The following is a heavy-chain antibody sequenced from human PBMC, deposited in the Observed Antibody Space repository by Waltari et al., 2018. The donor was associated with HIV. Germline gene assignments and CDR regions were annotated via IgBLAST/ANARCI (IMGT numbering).Heavy chain of an antibody. CDR1: GGSISSGSYY. J-gene: IGHJ4*02. D-gene: IGHD3-22*01. Sequence: QVQLQESGPGLVKPSQPLSLTCTVSGGSISSGSYYWSWIRQPAGQGLEWIGRIYTSGSTNYHPSLKSRVTISVDTSKNQCSLKLSSVTAADTAVYYWARAGGYYDSSGYLDYCGQGTLVTVSS. CDR3: ARAGGYYDSSGYLDY. CDR2: IYTSGST. V-gene: IGHV4-61*02.